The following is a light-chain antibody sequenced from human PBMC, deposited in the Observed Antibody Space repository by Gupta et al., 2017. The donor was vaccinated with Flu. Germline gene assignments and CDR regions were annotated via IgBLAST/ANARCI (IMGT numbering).Light chain of an antibody. Sequence: DRVTVSCRTSQSISSYLNWYQQKPGKAPKLLIYAASRLQGGVPSRFSGSGSGTDFTLTISSLQPEDYATYFCQQTYTDPPWTFGRGTKVEVK. V-gene: IGKV1-39*01. CDR3: QQTYTDPPWT. J-gene: IGKJ1*01. CDR1: QSISSY. CDR2: AAS.